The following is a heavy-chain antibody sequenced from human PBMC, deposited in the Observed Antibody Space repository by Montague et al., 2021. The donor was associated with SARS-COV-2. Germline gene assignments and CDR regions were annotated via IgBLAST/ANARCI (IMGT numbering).Heavy chain of an antibody. Sequence: LRLSWSASGFTFSSYPMHWVRQAPGKGLEWVAVISYDGTYKYYADSVKGRFTISRDNSKNTLYLQLNSLRAEDTAVYFCARDHQFYDVLTAYFPSNYYHNYYGMDVWGQGTTVTVSS. J-gene: IGHJ6*02. CDR2: ISYDGTYK. CDR3: ARDHQFYDVLTAYFPSNYYHNYYGMDV. D-gene: IGHD3-9*01. CDR1: GFTFSSYP. V-gene: IGHV3-30-3*01.